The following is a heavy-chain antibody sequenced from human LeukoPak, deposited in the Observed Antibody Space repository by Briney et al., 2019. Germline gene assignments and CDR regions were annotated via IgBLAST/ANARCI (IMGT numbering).Heavy chain of an antibody. CDR3: ARAYDFWSGYYSYFDY. J-gene: IGHJ4*02. Sequence: PSETLSLTRAVYGGSFSGYYWSWIRQPPGKGLEWIGEINHSGSTNYNPSLKSRVTISVDTSKNQFSLKLSSVTAADTAVYYCARAYDFWSGYYSYFDYWGQGTLVTVSS. CDR2: INHSGST. V-gene: IGHV4-34*01. CDR1: GGSFSGYY. D-gene: IGHD3-3*01.